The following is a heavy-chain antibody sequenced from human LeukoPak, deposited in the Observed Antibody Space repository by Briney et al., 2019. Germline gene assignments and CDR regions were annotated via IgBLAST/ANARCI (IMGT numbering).Heavy chain of an antibody. J-gene: IGHJ4*02. Sequence: GGSLRLSCAASGFTFSGSAMHWFRQASGKGLEWVGRIRSKANSYATAYAASVKGRFIISRDDSKNTAYLQMNSLKTEDTAVYYCIIPVTPFDYWGQGTLVTVSS. CDR2: IRSKANSYAT. V-gene: IGHV3-73*01. CDR3: IIPVTPFDY. CDR1: GFTFSGSA. D-gene: IGHD4-17*01.